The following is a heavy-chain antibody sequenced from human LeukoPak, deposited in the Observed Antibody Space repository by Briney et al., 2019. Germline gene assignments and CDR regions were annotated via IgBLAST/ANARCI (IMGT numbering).Heavy chain of an antibody. CDR3: ASWGIAAAGPKRYYYYMDV. CDR1: GYTFTSYD. CDR2: MNPNSGNT. Sequence: ASVKVSCKASGYTFTSYDINWVRQATGQGLEWMGWMNPNSGNTGYAQEFQGRVTITRNTSISTAYMELSSLRSEDTAVYYCASWGIAAAGPKRYYYYMDVWGKGTTVTVSS. J-gene: IGHJ6*03. D-gene: IGHD6-13*01. V-gene: IGHV1-8*03.